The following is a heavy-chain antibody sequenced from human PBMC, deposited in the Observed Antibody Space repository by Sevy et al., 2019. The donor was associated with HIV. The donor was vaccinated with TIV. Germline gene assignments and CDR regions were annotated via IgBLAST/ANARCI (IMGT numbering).Heavy chain of an antibody. CDR3: AREDYYGSGSPFDY. CDR2: ISYDGSNK. Sequence: GGSRRLSCAASGFTFSSYAMHWVRQAPGKGLGGGEVISYDGSNKYYADSVKGRFTISRDNSKNTLYLQMNSLRAEDTAVYYCAREDYYGSGSPFDYWGQGTLVTVSS. J-gene: IGHJ4*02. D-gene: IGHD3-10*01. CDR1: GFTFSSYA. V-gene: IGHV3-30-3*01.